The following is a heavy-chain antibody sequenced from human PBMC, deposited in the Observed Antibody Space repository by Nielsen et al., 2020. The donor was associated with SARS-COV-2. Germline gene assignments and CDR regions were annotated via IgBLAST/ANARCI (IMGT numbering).Heavy chain of an antibody. CDR1: GFTFSGSA. CDR2: IRSKANSYAT. D-gene: IGHD5-18*01. J-gene: IGHJ6*02. Sequence: GGSLRLSCAASGFTFSGSAMHWVRQASGKGLEWVGRIRSKANSYATAYAASVKGRFTISRDNSKNTLYLQMNSLRAEDTAVYYCARSVGGTAMPYYYYYGMDVWGQGTTVTVSS. CDR3: ARSVGGTAMPYYYYYGMDV. V-gene: IGHV3-73*01.